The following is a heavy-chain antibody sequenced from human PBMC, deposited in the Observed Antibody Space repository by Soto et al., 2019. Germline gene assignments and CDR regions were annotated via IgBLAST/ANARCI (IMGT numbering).Heavy chain of an antibody. CDR3: ARPRGGDYYYGMDV. D-gene: IGHD3-10*01. V-gene: IGHV1-69*01. CDR2: IITIFGTA. J-gene: IGHJ6*02. CDR1: GGTFSSYA. Sequence: QVQLVQSGAEVKKPGSSVKVSCKASGGTFSSYAISWVRQAPGQGLEWMGGIITIFGTANYAQKFQGRVTIHADESTRTAYMELSSLRSEDTAVYYCARPRGGDYYYGMDVWGQGPTVTVSS.